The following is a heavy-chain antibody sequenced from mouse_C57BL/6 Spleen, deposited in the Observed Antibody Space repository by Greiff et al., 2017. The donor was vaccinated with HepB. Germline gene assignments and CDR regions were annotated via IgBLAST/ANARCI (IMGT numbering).Heavy chain of an antibody. CDR1: GYTFTDYY. J-gene: IGHJ1*03. Sequence: VQLQQSGPELVKPGASVKISCKASGYTFTDYYMNWVKQSHGKSLEWIGDINPNNGGTSYNQKFKGKATLTVDKSSSTAYMELRSLTSEDSAVYYCARGPTTVVPHWYFDVWGTGTTVTVSS. V-gene: IGHV1-26*01. CDR2: INPNNGGT. D-gene: IGHD1-1*01. CDR3: ARGPTTVVPHWYFDV.